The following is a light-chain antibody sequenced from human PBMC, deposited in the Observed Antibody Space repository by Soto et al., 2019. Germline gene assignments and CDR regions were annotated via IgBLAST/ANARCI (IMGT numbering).Light chain of an antibody. Sequence: DIQMTQSPSTLSASVGDRFTITCRASQSISSWLAWYQQKPGKAPKLLIYDGSSFESGVPSRFSGSGSGTEFTLTISSLQPDDSATYYCQHYKTYSRTFGQGTKVDIK. CDR1: QSISSW. J-gene: IGKJ1*01. CDR2: DGS. V-gene: IGKV1-5*01. CDR3: QHYKTYSRT.